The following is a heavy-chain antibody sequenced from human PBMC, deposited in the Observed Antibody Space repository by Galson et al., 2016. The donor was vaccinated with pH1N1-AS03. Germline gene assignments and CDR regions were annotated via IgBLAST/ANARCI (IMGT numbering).Heavy chain of an antibody. CDR1: GYSFADYW. D-gene: IGHD4-17*01. Sequence: QSGAEVKKSGESLRISCKGSGYSFADYWIGWVRQKPGKGLEWMGIIYPGDSETKYSPSFQGQVTISADKSISTAYLQWSRLSSSDTAVDYCGGHGPEMTTMTRYVAYWGQGTLVTVSS. V-gene: IGHV5-51*01. CDR3: GGHGPEMTTMTRYVAY. J-gene: IGHJ4*02. CDR2: IYPGDSET.